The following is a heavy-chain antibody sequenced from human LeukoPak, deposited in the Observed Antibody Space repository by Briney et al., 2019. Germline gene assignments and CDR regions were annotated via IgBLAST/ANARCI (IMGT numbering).Heavy chain of an antibody. CDR3: ARHRDTAMVTPYYYYYMDV. J-gene: IGHJ6*03. CDR1: GGSFSGYY. Sequence: SETLSLTCAVYGGSFSGYYLSWIRQPPGKGLEWIGEINHSGSTNYNPSLKSRVTISVDTSKNQFSLKLSSVTAADTAVYYCARHRDTAMVTPYYYYYMDVWGKGTTVTVSS. V-gene: IGHV4-34*01. CDR2: INHSGST. D-gene: IGHD5-18*01.